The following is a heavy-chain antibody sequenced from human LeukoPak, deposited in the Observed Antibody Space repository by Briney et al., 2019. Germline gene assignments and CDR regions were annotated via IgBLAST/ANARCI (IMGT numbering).Heavy chain of an antibody. Sequence: SVNLSCNASGGTFSSYAISWVRQAPGHRLEWMGGIIPIFGTANYAQKFQGRVTITTDKSTSTAYMELSSLRSEDTAVYYCATGPYYYYGMDVWGKGTTVTVSS. CDR2: IIPIFGTA. V-gene: IGHV1-69*05. D-gene: IGHD1-14*01. CDR3: ATGPYYYYGMDV. CDR1: GGTFSSYA. J-gene: IGHJ6*04.